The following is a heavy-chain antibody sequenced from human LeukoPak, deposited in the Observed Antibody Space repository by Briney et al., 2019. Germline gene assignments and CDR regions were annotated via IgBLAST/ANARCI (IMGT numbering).Heavy chain of an antibody. CDR1: GGSFSGYY. CDR3: ARALVAARGGAWFDP. V-gene: IGHV4-34*01. D-gene: IGHD2-15*01. Sequence: PSETLSLTCAVYGGSFSGYYWSWIRQPPGKGLEWIGEINHSGSTNYNPSLKSRVTISVDTSKNQFSLKLSSVTAADTAVYYCARALVAARGGAWFDPWGQGTLVTVSS. J-gene: IGHJ5*02. CDR2: INHSGST.